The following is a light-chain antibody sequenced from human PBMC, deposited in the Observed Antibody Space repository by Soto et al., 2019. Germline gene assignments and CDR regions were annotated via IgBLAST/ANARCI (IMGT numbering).Light chain of an antibody. CDR3: QQANSFPLT. J-gene: IGKJ4*01. CDR2: TAS. CDR1: QGISSR. Sequence: DIQMTQSPSSVSASVGDRVTITCRASQGISSRQAWYQQKPGKAPKLLIYTASSLQSGVPSRFSGSGSETDFTLTISSLAPEDFATYYCQQANSFPLTFGGGTKVESK. V-gene: IGKV1-12*01.